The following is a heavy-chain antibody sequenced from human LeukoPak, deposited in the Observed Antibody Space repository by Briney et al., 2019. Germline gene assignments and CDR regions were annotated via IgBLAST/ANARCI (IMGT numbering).Heavy chain of an antibody. CDR3: ARVRYEFLTGYYVAGDY. Sequence: GASVKVSCKASGYTFTSYGISWVRQAPGQGLEWMGWISAYNGNTNYAQKLQGRVTMTTDTSTSTAYMELRSLRSDDTAVYYCARVRYEFLTGYYVAGDYWGQGTLVTVSS. D-gene: IGHD3-9*01. V-gene: IGHV1-18*01. CDR2: ISAYNGNT. CDR1: GYTFTSYG. J-gene: IGHJ4*02.